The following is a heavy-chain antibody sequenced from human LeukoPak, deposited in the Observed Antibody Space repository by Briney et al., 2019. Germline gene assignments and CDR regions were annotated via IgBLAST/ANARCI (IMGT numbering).Heavy chain of an antibody. D-gene: IGHD3-10*01. V-gene: IGHV4-4*07. J-gene: IGHJ4*02. CDR2: IYTSGST. Sequence: PSETLSLTCTVSGGSISSYYWSWIRQPAGKGLEWIGRIYTSGSTNYNPSLKSRVTMSVDTSKNQFSLKLSSVTAADTAVYYCARGRGSTEAVKYYFDYWGQGTLVTVSS. CDR3: ARGRGSTEAVKYYFDY. CDR1: GGSISSYY.